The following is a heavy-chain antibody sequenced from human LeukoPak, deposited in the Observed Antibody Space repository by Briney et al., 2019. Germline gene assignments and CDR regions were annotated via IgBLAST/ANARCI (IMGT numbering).Heavy chain of an antibody. D-gene: IGHD6-19*01. CDR3: TGGSGWYSPDY. CDR1: GFTFSSYG. Sequence: GGSLRLSCAASGFTFSSYGIHWVRQASGKGLEWVGHIRGKTNSYATAYAASVRGRFTISRDDSKNTAYLQMNSLKTEDTAVYYCTGGSGWYSPDYWGQGTLVTVSS. J-gene: IGHJ4*02. CDR2: IRGKTNSYAT. V-gene: IGHV3-73*01.